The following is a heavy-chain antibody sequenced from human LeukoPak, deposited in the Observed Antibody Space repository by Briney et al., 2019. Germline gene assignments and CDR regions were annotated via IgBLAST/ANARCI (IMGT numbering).Heavy chain of an antibody. V-gene: IGHV3-30*02. CDR3: AKDFYDTSGHLYAFDI. D-gene: IGHD3-22*01. Sequence: GGSLRLSCSATGFTFSSYGMHSGRQAQGKGLERMTFIRYDGSNKYYADSVKGRFTTSRDNSKNTLYLQMNSLRAEDTAMYYCAKDFYDTSGHLYAFDIWRQGTMVSVSS. CDR2: IRYDGSNK. CDR1: GFTFSSYG. J-gene: IGHJ3*02.